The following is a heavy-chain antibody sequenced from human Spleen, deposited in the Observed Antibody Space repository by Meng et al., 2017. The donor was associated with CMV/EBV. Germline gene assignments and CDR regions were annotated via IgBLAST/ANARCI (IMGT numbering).Heavy chain of an antibody. J-gene: IGHJ4*02. V-gene: IGHV3-21*01. CDR3: ARVFPRALDY. CDR1: GFTFSSYW. CDR2: IGSRSDYI. D-gene: IGHD3-10*02. Sequence: GESLKISCAASGFTFSSYWMSWVRQAPGKGLEWVSSIGSRSDYISYADSVKGRFTISRDNAKNSLYLQMSSLRADDTGVYYCARVFPRALDYWGQGTPVTVSS.